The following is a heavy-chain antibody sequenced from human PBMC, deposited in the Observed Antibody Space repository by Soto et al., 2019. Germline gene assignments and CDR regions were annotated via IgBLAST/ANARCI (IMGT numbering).Heavy chain of an antibody. V-gene: IGHV2-70*04. J-gene: IGHJ6*02. CDR2: IDWDDDK. Sequence: XGPTLVNPTQTLTLTCTFSGFSPSTSGMRVSWIRQPPGKALEWLARIDWDDDKFYSTSLKTRLTISKDTSKNQVVLTMTNMDPVDTATYYCARLHGGMDVWGQGTTVTVSS. CDR3: ARLHGGMDV. CDR1: GFSPSTSGMR.